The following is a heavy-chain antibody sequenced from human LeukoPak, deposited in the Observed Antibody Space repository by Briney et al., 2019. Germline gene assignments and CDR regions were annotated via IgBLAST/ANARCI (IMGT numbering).Heavy chain of an antibody. CDR2: YYYSGNT. J-gene: IGHJ6*02. Sequence: SETLSLTCTVSGGSISSSSYYWGWLRQPPGKGLEWIGCYYYSGNTYYTASLKSRVTISVDKSKNQFSLKLSSVTAADTAVYYCARLLDYVDGMDVWGQGTPVTVSS. CDR3: ARLLDYVDGMDV. D-gene: IGHD4-17*01. V-gene: IGHV4-39*01. CDR1: GGSISSSSYY.